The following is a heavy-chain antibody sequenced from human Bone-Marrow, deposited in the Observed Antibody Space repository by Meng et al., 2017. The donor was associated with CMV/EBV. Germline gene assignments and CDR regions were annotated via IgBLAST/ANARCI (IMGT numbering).Heavy chain of an antibody. J-gene: IGHJ6*02. V-gene: IGHV3-74*01. D-gene: IGHD6-19*01. CDR1: GFTFSSYW. Sequence: GESLKISCAASGFTFSSYWMHWVRQAPGKGLVWVSRINSDGSSTSYADSVKGRFTISRDNAKNSLYLQMNSLRAEDTAVYYCVRSGAGSRSYYGMDVWGQGTMVTVSS. CDR2: INSDGSST. CDR3: VRSGAGSRSYYGMDV.